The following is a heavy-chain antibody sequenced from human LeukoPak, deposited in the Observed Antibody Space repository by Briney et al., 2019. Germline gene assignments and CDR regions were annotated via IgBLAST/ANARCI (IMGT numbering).Heavy chain of an antibody. V-gene: IGHV3-30*04. J-gene: IGHJ6*03. CDR1: GFTFNYYA. D-gene: IGHD1-26*01. CDR3: AKDPSRYSTTGYMDV. CDR2: IWYGGSNK. Sequence: GTSLRLSCVASGFTFNYYAMHWVRQAPGKGLEWVAVIWYGGSNKYYADSVKGRFTISRDNSKNTLYLQMNSLRAEDTAVYYCAKDPSRYSTTGYMDVWGKGTTVTVSS.